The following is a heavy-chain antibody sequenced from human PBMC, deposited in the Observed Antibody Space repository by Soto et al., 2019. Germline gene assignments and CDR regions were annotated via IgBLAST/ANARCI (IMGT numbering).Heavy chain of an antibody. J-gene: IGHJ6*02. V-gene: IGHV3-53*02. D-gene: IGHD1-26*01. CDR3: ARKLSGAVQGWAYGMDV. CDR2: TYSGGST. CDR1: GFTVSTYN. Sequence: EVHLVESGGGLMQPGGSLRLSCAASGFTVSTYNMIWVRQAPVKGLEWVSVTYSGGSTQYADSVKGRFTVSRDNSKNTLYLQMSSLRDEHTAVYYCARKLSGAVQGWAYGMDVWGRGTTVTVSS.